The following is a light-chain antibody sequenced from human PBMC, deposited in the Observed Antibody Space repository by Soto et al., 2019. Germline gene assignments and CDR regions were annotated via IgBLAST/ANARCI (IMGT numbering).Light chain of an antibody. CDR2: GAS. Sequence: EIVLTQSPGTLSLSPGDRATLSCRASQSVSNNYLAWYQQKPGQAPRLLIYGASTRATGIPVRFSGSASGTEFTLTISSLQSEGFTVYYCQQYNKWPLTFGQGTKVDI. CDR3: QQYNKWPLT. V-gene: IGKV3-15*01. CDR1: QSVSNN. J-gene: IGKJ1*01.